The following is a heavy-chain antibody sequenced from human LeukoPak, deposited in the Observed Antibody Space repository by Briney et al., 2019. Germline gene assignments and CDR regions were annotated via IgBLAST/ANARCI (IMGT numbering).Heavy chain of an antibody. CDR1: GGSFSGYY. Sequence: PSETLSLTCAVYGGSFSGYYWSWIRQPPGKGLEWIGEINHSGSTNYSPSLKSRVAISVDTSKNQFSLKLSSVTAADTAVYYCARRDCSSTSCPFDYWGQGTLVTVSS. CDR2: INHSGST. D-gene: IGHD2-2*01. V-gene: IGHV4-34*01. J-gene: IGHJ4*02. CDR3: ARRDCSSTSCPFDY.